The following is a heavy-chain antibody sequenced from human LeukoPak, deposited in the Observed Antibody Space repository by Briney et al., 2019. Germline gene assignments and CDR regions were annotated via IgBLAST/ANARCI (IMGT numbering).Heavy chain of an antibody. D-gene: IGHD2-2*01. CDR2: ISAYNVNT. Sequence: ASVKVSCKASGYTFTSYGISWVRQAPGQGLEWMGWISAYNVNTKYAQKLQGRVTMTTDTSTSTAYMELRSLRSDDTAVYYCARVGLGSCSSTTCYGRAFDIWGQGTMVTVFS. V-gene: IGHV1-18*01. J-gene: IGHJ3*02. CDR3: ARVGLGSCSSTTCYGRAFDI. CDR1: GYTFTSYG.